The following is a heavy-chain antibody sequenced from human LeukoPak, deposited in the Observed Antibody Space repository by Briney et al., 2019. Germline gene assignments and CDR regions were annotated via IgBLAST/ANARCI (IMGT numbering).Heavy chain of an antibody. J-gene: IGHJ4*02. Sequence: GGSLRLSCAASGFTFSSYGMHWVRQAPGKGLEWVAFIRYDGSNKYYADSVKGRFTISRDNAKNSLYLQMNSLRAEDTALYYCARKGLPDYWGQGTLVTVSS. CDR1: GFTFSSYG. CDR2: IRYDGSNK. V-gene: IGHV3-30*02. CDR3: ARKGLPDY.